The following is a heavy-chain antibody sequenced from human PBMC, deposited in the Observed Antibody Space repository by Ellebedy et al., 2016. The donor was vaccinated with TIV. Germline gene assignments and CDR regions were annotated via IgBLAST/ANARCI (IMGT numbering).Heavy chain of an antibody. D-gene: IGHD5-12*01. CDR2: MFHSGST. J-gene: IGHJ4*02. CDR3: ARMTSRGFSTPAY. CDR1: GYSISGGYY. Sequence: SETLSLXXTVSGYSISGGYYWGWIRQPPGQGLEWIGSMFHSGSTYYNPSLRSRVTMSVDTSKNQLSLKLTSVTAADTAIYYCARMTSRGFSTPAYWGQGTLVTVSS. V-gene: IGHV4-38-2*02.